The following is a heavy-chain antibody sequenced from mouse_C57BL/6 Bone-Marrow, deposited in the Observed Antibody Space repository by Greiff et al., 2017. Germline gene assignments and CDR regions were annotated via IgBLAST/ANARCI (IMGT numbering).Heavy chain of an antibody. CDR3: ARRRDLYYYGSLDY. D-gene: IGHD1-1*01. V-gene: IGHV1-82*01. J-gene: IGHJ2*01. CDR1: GYAFSSSW. CDR2: IYPGDGDT. Sequence: VQRVESGPELVKPGASVKISCKASGYAFSSSWMNWVKQRPGKGLEWIGRIYPGDGDTNYNGKFKGKATLTADKSSSTAYMQLSSLTSEDSAVYFCARRRDLYYYGSLDYWGQGTTLTVSS.